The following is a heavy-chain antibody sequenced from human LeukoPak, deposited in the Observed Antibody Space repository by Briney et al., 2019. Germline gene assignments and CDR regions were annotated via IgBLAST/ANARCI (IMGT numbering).Heavy chain of an antibody. CDR1: GFTFTSYG. V-gene: IGHV1-18*01. CDR2: ISAYNGST. CDR3: ARGYRLTRQPNDAFDI. J-gene: IGHJ3*02. Sequence: ASVNVSCKASGFTFTSYGISWVRQAPGQGLEWMGWISAYNGSTNYAQKLQGRVTMTTDTSTSTAYMELRSLRSDDTAVYYCARGYRLTRQPNDAFDIWGQGTMVTVSS. D-gene: IGHD5-18*01.